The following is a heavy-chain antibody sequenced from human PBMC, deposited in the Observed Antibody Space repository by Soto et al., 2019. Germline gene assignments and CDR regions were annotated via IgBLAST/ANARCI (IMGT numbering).Heavy chain of an antibody. J-gene: IGHJ4*02. CDR1: GGSISSNY. D-gene: IGHD6-13*01. CDR3: ARYRREAVAGYTLDN. CDR2: VYNSGST. Sequence: SETLSLTCTVSGGSISSNYWTWIRQPPGKGLEWIGYVYNSGSTNYNPSLKSRVTISEDTSKSQFSLKVNSMTAADAAVYYCARYRREAVAGYTLDNWGQGILVTVSS. V-gene: IGHV4-59*01.